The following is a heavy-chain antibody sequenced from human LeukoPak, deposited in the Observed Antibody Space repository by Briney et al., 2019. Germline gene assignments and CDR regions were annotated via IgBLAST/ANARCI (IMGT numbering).Heavy chain of an antibody. J-gene: IGHJ4*02. CDR3: VKSPCSRTSCYPYYFDY. Sequence: GGSLRLSCSASGFTFRNYAMHWVRQASGKGLEYVSVISGDGGSTYYADSVKDRFTISRDNSKNTLYLQMSSLRAEDTAMYYCVKSPCSRTSCYPYYFDYWGQGTLVTVSS. D-gene: IGHD2-2*01. V-gene: IGHV3-64D*06. CDR2: ISGDGGST. CDR1: GFTFRNYA.